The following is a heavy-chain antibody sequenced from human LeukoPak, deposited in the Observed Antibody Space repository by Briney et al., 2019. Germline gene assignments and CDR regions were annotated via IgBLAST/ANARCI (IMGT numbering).Heavy chain of an antibody. Sequence: GGSLRLSCAASGFTFSSYGMHWVRQAPGKGLEWVAVISYDGSNKYYADSVKGRFTISRDNSKNTLYLQMSSLRAEDTAVYYCAKDRSGGSWYFDYWGQGTLVTVSS. CDR1: GFTFSSYG. CDR3: AKDRSGGSWYFDY. J-gene: IGHJ4*02. V-gene: IGHV3-30*18. CDR2: ISYDGSNK. D-gene: IGHD2-15*01.